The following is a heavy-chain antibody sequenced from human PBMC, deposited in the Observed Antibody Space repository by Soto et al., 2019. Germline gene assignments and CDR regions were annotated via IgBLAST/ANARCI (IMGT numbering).Heavy chain of an antibody. J-gene: IGHJ4*02. CDR2: INDGGGQR. V-gene: IGHV3-7*01. D-gene: IGHD2-15*01. Sequence: EVQLVESGGGLVQPGGSLRLSCAASGFTFSSYWMAWVRQAPGKGLEWVANINDGGGQRYYVDSVKGRFTISRDNAKNSLYLEMNSLRAEDTAVYHCSRDWMGGGCYSFYNWGQGTLVTFSS. CDR3: SRDWMGGGCYSFYN. CDR1: GFTFSSYW.